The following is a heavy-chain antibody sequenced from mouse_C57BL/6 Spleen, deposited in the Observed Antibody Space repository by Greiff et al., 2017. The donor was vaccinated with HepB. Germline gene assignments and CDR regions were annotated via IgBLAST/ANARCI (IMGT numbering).Heavy chain of an antibody. CDR3: ASRTTGGYFDV. J-gene: IGHJ1*03. V-gene: IGHV2-6*01. CDR1: GFSLTSYG. CDR2: IWGVGST. D-gene: IGHD1-1*01. Sequence: VKLQESGPGLVAPSQSLSITCTVSGFSLTSYGVDWVRQSPGKGLEWLGVIWGVGSTNYNSALKSRLSISKDNSKSQVFLKMNSLQTDDTAMYYCASRTTGGYFDVWGTGTTVTVSS.